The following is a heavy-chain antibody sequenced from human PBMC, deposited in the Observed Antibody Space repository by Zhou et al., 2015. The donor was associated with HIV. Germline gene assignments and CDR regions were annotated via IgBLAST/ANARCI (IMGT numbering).Heavy chain of an antibody. CDR1: DYTFSNYG. Sequence: QVHLVQSGAEVKEPGASVKVSCKASDYTFSNYGITWVRQAPGQGLEWMGWSSPYNGNTNYVQKFQGRVTMTTDTSTSTAYMELKSLTSDDTAVYYCARDIGWYYSRGSYIANGDHNGGLDYWGQGTLVTVSS. V-gene: IGHV1-18*01. CDR3: ARDIGWYYSRGSYIANGDHNGGLDY. CDR2: SSPYNGNT. D-gene: IGHD3-22*01. J-gene: IGHJ4*02.